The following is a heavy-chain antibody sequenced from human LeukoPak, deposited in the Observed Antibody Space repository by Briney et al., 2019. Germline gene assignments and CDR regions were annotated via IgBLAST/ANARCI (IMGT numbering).Heavy chain of an antibody. J-gene: IGHJ6*04. Sequence: PSETLSLTCAVYGGSFSGYYWSWIRQPPGKGLEWIGEINHSGSTNYNPSLKSRVTISVDTSKNQFSLKLSSVTAADTAVYYCARTSRSGRGYSVRTRYGMDVWGKGTTVTVSS. V-gene: IGHV4-34*01. CDR2: INHSGST. D-gene: IGHD5/OR15-5a*01. CDR1: GGSFSGYY. CDR3: ARTSRSGRGYSVRTRYGMDV.